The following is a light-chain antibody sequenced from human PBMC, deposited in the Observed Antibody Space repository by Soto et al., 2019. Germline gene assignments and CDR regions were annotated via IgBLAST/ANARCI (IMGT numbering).Light chain of an antibody. CDR1: SSNIRSGYD. J-gene: IGLJ1*01. Sequence: QSVLTQPPSVSGAPGQRVTISCTGSSSNIRSGYDVHWYQHLPGTAPKLLIYGNTNRPSGVPDRFSGSKSGTSASLAITGLQAEDEADYYCQSYDSSLSGFYVFGTGTKVTVL. CDR2: GNT. V-gene: IGLV1-40*01. CDR3: QSYDSSLSGFYV.